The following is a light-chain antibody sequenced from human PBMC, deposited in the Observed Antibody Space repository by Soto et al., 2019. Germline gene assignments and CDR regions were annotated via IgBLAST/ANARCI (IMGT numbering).Light chain of an antibody. J-gene: IGLJ3*02. Sequence: QSVLTQPPSVSGAPGQRVTISCAGSSSNIGAGYDVHWYQQFPGTAPKLLMYANSNRPSGVPDRFSGSKSGTSASLAITGLQAEDEADYYCQSYDSSLSGGVFGGGTKLTVL. CDR2: ANS. CDR3: QSYDSSLSGGV. V-gene: IGLV1-40*01. CDR1: SSNIGAGYD.